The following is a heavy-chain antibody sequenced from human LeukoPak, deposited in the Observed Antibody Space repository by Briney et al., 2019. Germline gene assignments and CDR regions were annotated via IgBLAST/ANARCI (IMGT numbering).Heavy chain of an antibody. CDR2: ISSSSSTI. CDR1: GFAFSSYS. V-gene: IGHV3-48*02. J-gene: IGHJ4*02. Sequence: PGGSLRLSCAASGFAFSSYSMNWVRQAPGKGLEWVSYISSSSSTIYYADSVKGRFTISRDNAKNSLYLQMNSLRDEDTAVYYCAIGYSGHDGTDYWGQGTLVTVSS. D-gene: IGHD5-12*01. CDR3: AIGYSGHDGTDY.